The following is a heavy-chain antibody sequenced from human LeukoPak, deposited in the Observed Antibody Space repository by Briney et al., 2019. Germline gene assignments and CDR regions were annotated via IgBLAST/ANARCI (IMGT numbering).Heavy chain of an antibody. D-gene: IGHD3-22*01. Sequence: GRSLRLSCAASGFTFSSYIMYWVRQAPGKGLEWVAVISDDGSNKYYADSVKGRFAISRDNSKNTLYLQMNRLRAEDTAVFYCARGSSGYYYGELDYWGQGTLVTVSS. V-gene: IGHV3-30*09. CDR3: ARGSSGYYYGELDY. CDR1: GFTFSSYI. CDR2: ISDDGSNK. J-gene: IGHJ4*02.